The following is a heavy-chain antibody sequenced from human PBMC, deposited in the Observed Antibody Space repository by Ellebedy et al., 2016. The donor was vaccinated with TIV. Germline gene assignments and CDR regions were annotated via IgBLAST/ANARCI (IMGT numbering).Heavy chain of an antibody. Sequence: ASVKVSCKVSGYTVTDLSMHWVRQAPGKGLEWMGGFDPEDGETIYAQKFQGRVTMTEDTSTDTAYMELSSLRSEDTAVYYCATTSWSERGPYVVAVAQHNYYSSGLDVWGQGTTVTVSS. CDR2: FDPEDGET. D-gene: IGHD6-19*01. V-gene: IGHV1-24*01. J-gene: IGHJ6*02. CDR1: GYTVTDLS. CDR3: ATTSWSERGPYVVAVAQHNYYSSGLDV.